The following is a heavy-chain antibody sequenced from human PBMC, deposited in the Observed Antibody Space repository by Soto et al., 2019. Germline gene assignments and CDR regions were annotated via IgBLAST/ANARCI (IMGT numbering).Heavy chain of an antibody. V-gene: IGHV2-5*02. D-gene: IGHD2-21*02. J-gene: IGHJ4*02. CDR2: IYWDDDK. Sequence: QITLKESGPTLVKPTQTLTLTCTFSGFSLSTSGVGVGWIRQPPGKALEWLALIYWDDDKRYSPSLKSRLTITKDTSNNQVVLTMTNMDPVDTATYYCAHRRVAVTIFDYWGQGTLVTVSS. CDR1: GFSLSTSGVG. CDR3: AHRRVAVTIFDY.